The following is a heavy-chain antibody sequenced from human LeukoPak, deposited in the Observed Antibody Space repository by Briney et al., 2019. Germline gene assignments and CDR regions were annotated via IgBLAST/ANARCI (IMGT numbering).Heavy chain of an antibody. CDR1: GFTFTNYG. CDR2: ISGSGGST. CDR3: ARGSGWYEAFWFDP. V-gene: IGHV3-23*01. D-gene: IGHD6-19*01. Sequence: GGSLRLSCAASGFTFTNYGMSWVRQAPGKGLEWVSGISGSGGSTHYADSVKGRFTVSRDNSKNTLYLQMNSLRAEDTAVYYCARGSGWYEAFWFDPWGQGTLVTVSS. J-gene: IGHJ5*02.